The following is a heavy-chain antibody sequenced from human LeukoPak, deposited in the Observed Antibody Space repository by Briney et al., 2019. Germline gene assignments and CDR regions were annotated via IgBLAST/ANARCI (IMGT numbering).Heavy chain of an antibody. CDR1: GFTFSDYY. V-gene: IGHV3-11*01. CDR3: AKPSSKTNYDFWSGYSSYYFDY. CDR2: ISSSGSTI. J-gene: IGHJ4*02. Sequence: GGSLRLSCAASGFTFSDYYMSWIRQAPGKGLEWVSYISSSGSTIYYADSVKGRFTISRDNSKNTLYLQMNSLRAEDTAVSYCAKPSSKTNYDFWSGYSSYYFDYWGQGTLVTVSS. D-gene: IGHD3-3*01.